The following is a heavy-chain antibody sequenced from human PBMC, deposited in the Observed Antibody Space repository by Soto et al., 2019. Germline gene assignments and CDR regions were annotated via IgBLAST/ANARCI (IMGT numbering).Heavy chain of an antibody. V-gene: IGHV4-39*01. CDR2: IYYSGST. CDR3: ARRGYSGYDQAPNFDY. CDR1: GGSISSSSYY. D-gene: IGHD5-12*01. Sequence: PSETLSLTCTVSGGSISSSSYYWGWIRQPPGKGLEWIGSIYYSGSTYYNPSLKSRVTISVDTSKNQFSLKLSSVTAADTAVYYCARRGYSGYDQAPNFDYWGQGTLVTVSS. J-gene: IGHJ4*02.